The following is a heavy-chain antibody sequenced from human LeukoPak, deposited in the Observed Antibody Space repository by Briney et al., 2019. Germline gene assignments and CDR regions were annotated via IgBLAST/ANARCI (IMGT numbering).Heavy chain of an antibody. CDR3: ARFALKTPPTD. Sequence: GGSLRLSCAASGFTFSSYSMHWVRQAPGKGLEFVSAISSNGRRTYYANSVKGRFTISRDISKNTLYLQMGSLRAEDTAVYYCARFALKTPPTDWGQGTLVTVSS. CDR2: ISSNGRRT. J-gene: IGHJ4*02. V-gene: IGHV3-64*01. CDR1: GFTFSSYS.